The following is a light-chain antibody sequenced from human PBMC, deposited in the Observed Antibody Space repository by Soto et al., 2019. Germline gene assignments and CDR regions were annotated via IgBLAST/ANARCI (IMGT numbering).Light chain of an antibody. J-gene: IGLJ1*01. CDR3: SSYTSSSTYV. CDR1: SSDVGAYNY. CDR2: DVN. V-gene: IGLV2-14*03. Sequence: QSALTQPASVSGSPGQSITISCTGTSSDVGAYNYVSWYQQHPGKAPKLMIYDVNNRPSGVSHRFSGSKSGNTASLTISGLQAEDEADYYCSSYTSSSTYVFGIGTKLTVL.